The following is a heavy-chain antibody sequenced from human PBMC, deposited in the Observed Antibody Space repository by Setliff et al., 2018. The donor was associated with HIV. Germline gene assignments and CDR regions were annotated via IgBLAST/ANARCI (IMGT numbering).Heavy chain of an antibody. V-gene: IGHV7-4-1*02. CDR3: ARGELDLDY. J-gene: IGHJ4*02. CDR2: INTHTGNP. Sequence: ASVKVSCKASGYTFTSHAMSWVRQAPGQGLEWMGWINTHTGNPTYAQGFTGRFVFSLDTSVSTAYLQISSLKAEDTAVYYCARGELDLDYWGQGTLVTVS. D-gene: IGHD1-1*01. CDR1: GYTFTSHA.